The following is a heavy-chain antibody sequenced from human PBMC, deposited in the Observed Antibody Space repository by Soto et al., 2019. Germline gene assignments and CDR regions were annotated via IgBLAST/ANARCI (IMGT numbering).Heavy chain of an antibody. J-gene: IGHJ4*02. D-gene: IGHD7-27*01. CDR3: ARGPRNWGVDY. V-gene: IGHV1-69*13. Sequence: SVKASCKASGGTFSSYAISWVRQAPGQGLEWMGGIIPIFGTVNYAQKFQGRVTITADESTSTAYMELSRLRSEDTAVYYCARGPRNWGVDYWGQGTLVTVSS. CDR2: IIPIFGTV. CDR1: GGTFSSYA.